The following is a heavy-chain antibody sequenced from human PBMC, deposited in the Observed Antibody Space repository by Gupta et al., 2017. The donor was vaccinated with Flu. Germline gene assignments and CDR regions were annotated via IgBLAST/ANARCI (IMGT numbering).Heavy chain of an antibody. CDR3: AKDLLGGYDRPSD. Sequence: QDPGKGREWVSDISGGGGGYTYYADSVKGRFTISRDNSKNTVFLQMNSLRPEDTALYFCAKDLLGGYDRPSDWGQGTLVTVSS. CDR2: ISGGGGGYT. D-gene: IGHD5-12*01. J-gene: IGHJ4*02. V-gene: IGHV3-23*01.